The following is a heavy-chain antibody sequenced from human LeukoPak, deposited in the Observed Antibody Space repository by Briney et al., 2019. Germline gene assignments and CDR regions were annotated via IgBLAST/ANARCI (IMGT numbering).Heavy chain of an antibody. CDR1: GFTFSSYG. CDR3: ARPQVGAIDY. J-gene: IGHJ4*02. D-gene: IGHD2-15*01. V-gene: IGHV3-7*01. CDR2: IKQDGSEK. Sequence: GGSLRLSCAASGFTFSSYGMHWVRQAPGKGLEWVANIKQDGSEKYYVDSVKGRFTISRDNAKNSLYLQMNSLRAEDTAVYYCARPQVGAIDYWGQGTLVTVSS.